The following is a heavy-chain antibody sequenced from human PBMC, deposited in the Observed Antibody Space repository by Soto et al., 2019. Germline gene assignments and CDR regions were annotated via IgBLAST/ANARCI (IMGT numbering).Heavy chain of an antibody. CDR3: ARDTGSSWYYYMDV. J-gene: IGHJ6*03. CDR2: IYYSGST. D-gene: IGHD6-13*01. CDR1: GGSISSYY. V-gene: IGHV4-59*06. Sequence: SETLSLTCSVSGGSISSYYWSWIRQHPGKGLEWIGYIYYSGSTYYNPSLKSRVTISVDTSKNQFSLKLSSVTAADTAVYYCARDTGSSWYYYMDVWGKGTTVTVSS.